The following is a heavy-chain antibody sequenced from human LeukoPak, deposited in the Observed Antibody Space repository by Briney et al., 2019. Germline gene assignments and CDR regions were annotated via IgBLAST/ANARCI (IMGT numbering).Heavy chain of an antibody. D-gene: IGHD5-18*01. V-gene: IGHV1-18*01. CDR2: ISAYNGNT. CDR1: GYTFTSYG. CDR3: ASDRGYDRGEDTAMVRYFGVLGY. J-gene: IGHJ4*02. Sequence: ASVKVSCKASGYTFTSYGISWMRQAPGQGREWMGWISAYNGNTNYAQKLQGRVTMTTDTSTSTAYMELRSLRSDDTAVYYCASDRGYDRGEDTAMVRYFGVLGYWGQGTLVTVSS.